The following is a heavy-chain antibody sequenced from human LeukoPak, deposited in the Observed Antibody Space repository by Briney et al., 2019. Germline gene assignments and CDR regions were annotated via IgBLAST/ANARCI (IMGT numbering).Heavy chain of an antibody. D-gene: IGHD6-19*01. CDR3: ARDKLYGSGWPY. CDR2: INPNNPAT. J-gene: IGHJ4*02. V-gene: IGHV1-2*07. CDR1: GYTFNHNY. Sequence: ASVKVSCKASGYTFNHNYLHWVRQAPGQGLEWMGWINPNNPATHSSHKFQGRVTMTSDSSISTVYLEVNRLKPDDTAVYFCARDKLYGSGWPYWGQGTLVTVSS.